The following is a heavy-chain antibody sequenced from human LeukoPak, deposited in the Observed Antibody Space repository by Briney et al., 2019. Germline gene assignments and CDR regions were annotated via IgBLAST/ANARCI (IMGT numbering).Heavy chain of an antibody. V-gene: IGHV3-23*01. CDR1: GFTFSSYA. D-gene: IGHD6-6*01. CDR2: ISGSGGST. J-gene: IGHJ5*02. CDR3: AKLTSSSSSPWFDP. Sequence: PGASLRLSCAASGFTFSSYAMSWVRQAPGKGLEWVSAISGSGGSTYYADSVKGRFTISRDNSKNTLYLQMNSLRAEDTAVYHCAKLTSSSSSPWFDPWGQGTLVTVSS.